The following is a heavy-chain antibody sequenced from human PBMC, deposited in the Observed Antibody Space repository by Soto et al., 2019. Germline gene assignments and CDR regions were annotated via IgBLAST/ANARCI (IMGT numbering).Heavy chain of an antibody. V-gene: IGHV1-18*01. CDR3: ATRSPAFDY. Sequence: QVQLVQSGPEVKKPGASVKVSCKTSGYTFTSYGISWVRQAPGQGLEWMGWITTDKGKTTYAQKSQGRVTMTTDTPTSTAYMELRSLRSDDTAVYYCATRSPAFDYWGQGTLVTVSS. CDR2: ITTDKGKT. CDR1: GYTFTSYG. J-gene: IGHJ4*02.